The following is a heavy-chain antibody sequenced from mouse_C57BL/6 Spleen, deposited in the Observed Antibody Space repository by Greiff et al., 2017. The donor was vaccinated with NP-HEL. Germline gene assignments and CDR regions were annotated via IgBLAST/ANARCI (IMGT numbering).Heavy chain of an antibody. D-gene: IGHD4-1*01. J-gene: IGHJ4*01. V-gene: IGHV2-2*01. CDR2: IWSGGST. CDR3: ATPGTWDAMDY. CDR1: GFSLTSYG. Sequence: QVQLKESGPGLVQPSQRLSITCTVSGFSLTSYGVHWVRQSPGKGLEWLGVIWSGGSTDYNAAFISRLSISKDNSKSQVFFKMNSLQADDTAIYYCATPGTWDAMDYWGQGTSVTVSS.